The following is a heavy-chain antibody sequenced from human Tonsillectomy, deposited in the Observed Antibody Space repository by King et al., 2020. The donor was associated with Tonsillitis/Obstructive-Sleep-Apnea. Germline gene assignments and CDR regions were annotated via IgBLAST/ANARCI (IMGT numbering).Heavy chain of an antibody. D-gene: IGHD3-3*01. J-gene: IGHJ3*01. V-gene: IGHV3-30-3*01. Sequence: VQLVESGGGVVQPGRSLRLSCAASGFTFNGFAMNWVRQAPGKGLEWVAFVSYDGVNKYYADSVKGRFTISRDNSKNTLYLKMNSLRPEDTAVYYCAKAREVITIFGVSRQGSFDVWGQGTLVTVSS. CDR3: AKAREVITIFGVSRQGSFDV. CDR1: GFTFNGFA. CDR2: VSYDGVNK.